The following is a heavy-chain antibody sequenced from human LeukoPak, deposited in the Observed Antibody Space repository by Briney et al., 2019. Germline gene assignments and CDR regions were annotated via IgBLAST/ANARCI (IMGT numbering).Heavy chain of an antibody. Sequence: SETLSLTCTVSGGSISSSSYYWGWIRQPPGKGLEWIGSIYYSGSTYYNPSLTSRVTISVATSKNQFSLKLSSVTAADTAVYYCARHREQQLVPSYYYYYMDVWGKGTTVTVSS. CDR3: ARHREQQLVPSYYYYYMDV. V-gene: IGHV4-39*01. J-gene: IGHJ6*03. CDR1: GGSISSSSYY. D-gene: IGHD6-13*01. CDR2: IYYSGST.